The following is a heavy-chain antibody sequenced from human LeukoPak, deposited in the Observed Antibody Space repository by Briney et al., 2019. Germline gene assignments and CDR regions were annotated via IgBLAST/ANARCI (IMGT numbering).Heavy chain of an antibody. D-gene: IGHD4-17*01. J-gene: IGHJ4*02. V-gene: IGHV1-18*01. CDR3: ARDLPVYGDYWPDDY. Sequence: GASVEVSCKASGYTFTSYGISWVRQAPGQGLEWMGWISAYNGNTNYAQKLQGRVTMTTDTSTSTAYMELRSLRSDDTAVYYCARDLPVYGDYWPDDYWGQGTLVTVSS. CDR2: ISAYNGNT. CDR1: GYTFTSYG.